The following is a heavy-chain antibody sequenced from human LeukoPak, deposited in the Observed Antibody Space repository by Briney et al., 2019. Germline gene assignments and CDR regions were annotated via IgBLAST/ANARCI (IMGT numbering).Heavy chain of an antibody. J-gene: IGHJ3*02. CDR2: ISSSGSTI. V-gene: IGHV3-48*03. D-gene: IGHD3-22*01. CDR3: ASTYDRSGYPDAFDI. Sequence: PGGSLRLSXAASGFTFSNYEMNWVRQAPGKGLEWVSYISSSGSTIYYADSVKGRFTISRDNAKNSLYLQMNRLRAEDTALYYCASTYDRSGYPDAFDIWGQGTMVTVSS. CDR1: GFTFSNYE.